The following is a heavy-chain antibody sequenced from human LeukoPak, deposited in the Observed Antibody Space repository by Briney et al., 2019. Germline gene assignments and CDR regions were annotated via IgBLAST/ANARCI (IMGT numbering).Heavy chain of an antibody. D-gene: IGHD7-27*01. Sequence: SETLSLTCSVSGASISISNYYWGWIRQPPGKGLEWIGSIYYSGRTYYNPSLKSRVTISVDTSKNQFSLKLRSVTAADTAVYYCARDLGRLSWFDPWGQGTLVSVSS. V-gene: IGHV4-39*07. J-gene: IGHJ5*02. CDR1: GASISISNYY. CDR3: ARDLGRLSWFDP. CDR2: IYYSGRT.